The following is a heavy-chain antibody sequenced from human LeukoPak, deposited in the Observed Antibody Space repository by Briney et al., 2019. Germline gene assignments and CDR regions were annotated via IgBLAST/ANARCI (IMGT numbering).Heavy chain of an antibody. D-gene: IGHD2-15*01. CDR3: ARDLSYCSGGSCDNWFDP. Sequence: PSETLSLTCTVSGGSISSSSYYWGWIRQPPGKGLEWIGSIYYSGSTYYNPSLKSRVTISVDTSKNQFSLKLSSVTAADTAVYYCARDLSYCSGGSCDNWFDPWGQGTLVTVSS. J-gene: IGHJ5*02. CDR1: GGSISSSSYY. CDR2: IYYSGST. V-gene: IGHV4-39*07.